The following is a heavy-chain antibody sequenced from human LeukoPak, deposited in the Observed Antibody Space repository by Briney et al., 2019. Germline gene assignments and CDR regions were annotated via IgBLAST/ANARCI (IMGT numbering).Heavy chain of an antibody. Sequence: PGGSLRLSCAASGFTFSSYWMHWVRQAPGKGLVWVSSIKSDGSNINYADSVKGRFTISRDNAKNTLYLQMNSLRAEDAAVYYCISEVGKGSHWGQGTLVTVSS. V-gene: IGHV3-74*01. CDR2: IKSDGSNI. D-gene: IGHD1-26*01. CDR1: GFTFSSYW. J-gene: IGHJ4*02. CDR3: ISEVGKGSH.